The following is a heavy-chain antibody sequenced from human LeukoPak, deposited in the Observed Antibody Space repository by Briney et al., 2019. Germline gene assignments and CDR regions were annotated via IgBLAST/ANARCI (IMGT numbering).Heavy chain of an antibody. D-gene: IGHD2-21*02. CDR1: GFTFSSYE. CDR3: ARGGYCGGDCYYYYYYGMDV. CDR2: ISSSGSTI. V-gene: IGHV3-48*03. Sequence: QPGGSLTLSCAASGFTFSSYEMNWVRQVAGKGLEWVSYISSSGSTIYYADSVKGRFIISRDNAKNSLYLQMNSLRAEDTAVYYCARGGYCGGDCYYYYYYGMDVWGQGTTVTVSS. J-gene: IGHJ6*02.